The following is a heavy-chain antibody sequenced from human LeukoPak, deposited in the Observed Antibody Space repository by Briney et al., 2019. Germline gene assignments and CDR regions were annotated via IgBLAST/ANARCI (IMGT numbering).Heavy chain of an antibody. Sequence: KPSATLSLTCTVSGGSISSYYWSWIRQPPGKGLEWVAYIYYSGYTNYNPSLKSRVTISVDASKNPFSLKLSTVTAADTAVYYCARYVWGSYPTFEDYWGQGTLVTVSS. CDR2: IYYSGYT. D-gene: IGHD3-16*02. CDR3: ARYVWGSYPTFEDY. V-gene: IGHV4-59*01. J-gene: IGHJ4*02. CDR1: GGSISSYY.